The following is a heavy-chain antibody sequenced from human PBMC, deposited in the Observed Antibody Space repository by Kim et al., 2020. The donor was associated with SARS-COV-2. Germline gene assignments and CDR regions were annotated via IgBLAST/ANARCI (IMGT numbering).Heavy chain of an antibody. D-gene: IGHD3-16*01. CDR1: GFTFSDYH. J-gene: IGHJ4*01. CDR2: ISGSGSYR. Sequence: GGSLRLSCVASGFTFSDYHINWIRQAPGKGLEWLSYISGSGSYRHYAASVKGRFIISRDNAQNSVFLQMSGLRAEDTAVYYCARDAGWDRGMPYFDFWG. V-gene: IGHV3-11*05. CDR3: ARDAGWDRGMPYFDF.